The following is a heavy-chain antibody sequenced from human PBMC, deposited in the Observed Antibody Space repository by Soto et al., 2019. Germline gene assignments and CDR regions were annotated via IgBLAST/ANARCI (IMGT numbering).Heavy chain of an antibody. CDR1: GGSIISYY. CDR3: ARVSYDAPFDY. J-gene: IGHJ4*02. V-gene: IGHV4-59*01. D-gene: IGHD3-3*01. CDR2: IYYSGST. Sequence: LEILSLTCTVSGGSIISYYWSWIRQPPGKGLEWIGYIYYSGSTNYNPSLKSRVTISVDTSKNQFSLKLSSVTAADTAVYYCARVSYDAPFDYWGQGTLVTSPQ.